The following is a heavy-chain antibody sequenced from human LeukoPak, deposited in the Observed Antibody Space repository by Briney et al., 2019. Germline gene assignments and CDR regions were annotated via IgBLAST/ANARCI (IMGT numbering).Heavy chain of an antibody. CDR3: ARGRSRITMIVVVIPDAFDI. CDR1: GGSISSGDYY. V-gene: IGHV4-30-4*01. Sequence: SETLSLTCTVSGGSISSGDYYWSWIRQPPGKGLEWIGYIYYSGSTYYTPSLRGRVTISVDTSKNQFSLKLSSVTAADTAVYYCARGRSRITMIVVVIPDAFDIWGQGTMVTVSS. J-gene: IGHJ3*02. CDR2: IYYSGST. D-gene: IGHD3-22*01.